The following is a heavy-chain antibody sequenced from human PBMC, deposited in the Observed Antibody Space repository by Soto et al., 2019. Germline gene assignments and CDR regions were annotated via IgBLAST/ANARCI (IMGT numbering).Heavy chain of an antibody. J-gene: IGHJ4*02. CDR1: GGSISNYY. D-gene: IGHD6-13*01. V-gene: IGHV4-59*12. Sequence: SETLSLTCTVSGGSISNYYWTLIRQPPGKGLEWIGYIYYSGSTYYNPSLKSRVTISVDTSKNQFSLKLSSVTAADTAVYYCARAIIAAAGPYLDIWGQGTLVTVSS. CDR2: IYYSGST. CDR3: ARAIIAAAGPYLDI.